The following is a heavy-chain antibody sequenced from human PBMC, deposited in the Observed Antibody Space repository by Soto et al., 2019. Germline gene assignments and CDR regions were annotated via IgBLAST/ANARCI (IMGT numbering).Heavy chain of an antibody. CDR3: ARHYGSFDP. V-gene: IGHV4-39*01. CDR1: GGSISNSGYY. D-gene: IGHD6-19*01. J-gene: IGHJ5*02. CDR2: VYYSGGP. Sequence: QLQLQESGPGLVKPSETLSLTCTVSGGSISNSGYYWGWVRQPPGKGLEWMASVYYSGGPYYKPSLKSRVTISVDTSKNQFSLKLNSVTAADTAVYYCARHYGSFDPWGQGTLVTVSS.